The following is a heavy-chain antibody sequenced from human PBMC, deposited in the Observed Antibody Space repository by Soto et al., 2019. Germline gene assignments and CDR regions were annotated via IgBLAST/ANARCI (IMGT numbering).Heavy chain of an antibody. J-gene: IGHJ3*02. CDR3: AKVPGGLLWFGELLDAFDI. D-gene: IGHD3-10*01. CDR2: ISGSGGST. V-gene: IGHV3-23*01. Sequence: ETLSLSCAASGFTFSSYAMSWVRQAPGKGLEWVSAISGSGGSTYYADSVKGRFTISRDNSKNTLYLQMNSLRAEDTAVYYCAKVPGGLLWFGELLDAFDIWGQGTM. CDR1: GFTFSSYA.